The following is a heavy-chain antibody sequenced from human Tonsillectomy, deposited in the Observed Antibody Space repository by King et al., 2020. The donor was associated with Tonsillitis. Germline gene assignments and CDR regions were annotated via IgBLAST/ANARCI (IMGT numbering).Heavy chain of an antibody. J-gene: IGHJ1*01. D-gene: IGHD4-17*01. V-gene: IGHV4-30-2*01. CDR1: GGSISSGGYS. CDR2: IYHSGGT. CDR3: ASKGDYGDYIYFQH. Sequence: QLQESGSGLVKPSQTLSLSCAVSGGSISSGGYSWSWIRQPPGKGLEWIGYIYHSGGTYYNPSLKSRVTISVDRSKNQFSLRLSSVTAADTAVYYCASKGDYGDYIYFQHWGQGTLVTVSS.